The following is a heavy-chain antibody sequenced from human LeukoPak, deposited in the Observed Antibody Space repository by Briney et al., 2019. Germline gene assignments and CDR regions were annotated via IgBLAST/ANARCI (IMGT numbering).Heavy chain of an antibody. V-gene: IGHV3-53*01. D-gene: IGHD3-10*01. J-gene: IGHJ4*02. CDR2: IYSAGST. Sequence: TGGSLRLSCVVSGFTVSSNYMNWVRQAPGKGLEWVSVIYSAGSTYYADSVKGRFTISRDNSKNTLYLQMNSLRAEDTAVYYCAKAYGSGSYYHFDYWGQGTLVTVSS. CDR3: AKAYGSGSYYHFDY. CDR1: GFTVSSNY.